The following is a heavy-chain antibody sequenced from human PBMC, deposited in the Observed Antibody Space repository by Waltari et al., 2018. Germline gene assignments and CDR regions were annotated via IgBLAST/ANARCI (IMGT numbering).Heavy chain of an antibody. CDR1: NGSVSRATYY. J-gene: IGHJ4*02. V-gene: IGHV4-39*07. CDR2: VYYDGYT. D-gene: IGHD3-10*01. CDR3: ARGAGHFKPFDS. Sequence: HLQLQESGPGLVKPSETLSLTCTVSNGSVSRATYYWGWIHQPPGKGLAWIATVYYDGYTYYNPSLKSRVTISLDTSKNQFSLKLTSVTAADTAVYYCARGAGHFKPFDSWGQGTLVTVSS.